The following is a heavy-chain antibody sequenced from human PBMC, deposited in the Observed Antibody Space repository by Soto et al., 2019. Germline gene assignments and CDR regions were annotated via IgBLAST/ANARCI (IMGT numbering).Heavy chain of an antibody. CDR3: ARESEDLTSNFDY. Sequence: EVQLVESGGGLVRPGGSLRLSCAASGFTFSRYSMNWVRQAPGKGLEWVSSISSTTNYIYYADSMKGRFTVSRDNAKNSVYLDMNSLSAEDTAVYDCARESEDLTSNFDYWGQGHLVTVSS. J-gene: IGHJ4*02. V-gene: IGHV3-21*01. CDR2: ISSTTNYI. CDR1: GFTFSRYS.